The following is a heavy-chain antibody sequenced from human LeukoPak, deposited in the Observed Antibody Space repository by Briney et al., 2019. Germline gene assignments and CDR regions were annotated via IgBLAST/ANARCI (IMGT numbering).Heavy chain of an antibody. CDR3: AREGSDGWYVLFDY. Sequence: PGRSLRLSCAASGFTFSSYGMHWVRRAPGKGLVWVSRINSDGSSTRYADSVKGRFTISGDNAKNTLYLQMNSLRAEDTAVYYCAREGSDGWYVLFDYWGQGTLVTVSS. CDR2: INSDGSST. V-gene: IGHV3-74*01. D-gene: IGHD6-19*01. CDR1: GFTFSSYG. J-gene: IGHJ4*02.